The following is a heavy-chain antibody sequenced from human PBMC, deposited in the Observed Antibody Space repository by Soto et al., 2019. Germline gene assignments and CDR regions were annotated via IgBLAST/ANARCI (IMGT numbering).Heavy chain of an antibody. Sequence: TLSLTCAVSGGAISAAGYSWSWIRQPPGGGLEWVGYIYPSGTFLYNPSLKTRLTMSLERSNNQFSLTLNSVTAADTAVHYCARAQFYSGSGNYQNLMFDPWGQGTQVTVSS. V-gene: IGHV4-30-2*01. CDR2: IYPSGTF. CDR1: GGAISAAGYS. D-gene: IGHD3-10*01. J-gene: IGHJ5*02. CDR3: ARAQFYSGSGNYQNLMFDP.